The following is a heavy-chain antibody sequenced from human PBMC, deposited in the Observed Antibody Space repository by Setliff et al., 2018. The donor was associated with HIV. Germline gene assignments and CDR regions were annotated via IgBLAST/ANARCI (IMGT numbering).Heavy chain of an antibody. V-gene: IGHV4-38-2*02. D-gene: IGHD3-22*01. CDR1: GYSISNVYY. CDR3: ASRVYYYDESAILREEGFVP. CDR2: IYHSGST. J-gene: IGHJ5*02. Sequence: PSETLSLTCTVSGYSISNVYYWGWIRQPPGKGLEWIASIYHSGSTYYNPSLKRRLTISVDTSKNEFSLKLTSVTAADTAVYYCASRVYYYDESAILREEGFVPWGQGTLVTVSS.